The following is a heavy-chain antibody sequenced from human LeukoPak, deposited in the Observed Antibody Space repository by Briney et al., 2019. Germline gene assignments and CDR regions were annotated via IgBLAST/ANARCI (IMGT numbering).Heavy chain of an antibody. CDR3: ASERGPGSTYWNYGLGAFDI. CDR1: GGTFSSYA. Sequence: ASVKVSCKASGGTFSSYAISWVRQAPGQGLEWMGGIIPIFGTANYAQKFQGRVTITTDESTSTAYMELSSLRSEDTAVYYCASERGPGSTYWNYGLGAFDIWGQGTMVAVSS. CDR2: IIPIFGTA. J-gene: IGHJ3*02. D-gene: IGHD1-7*01. V-gene: IGHV1-69*05.